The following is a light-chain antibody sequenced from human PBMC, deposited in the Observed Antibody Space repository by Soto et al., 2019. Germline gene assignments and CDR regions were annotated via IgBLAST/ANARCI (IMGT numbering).Light chain of an antibody. J-gene: IGKJ4*01. CDR1: QSVSAY. CDR3: QQYSDGPLVT. Sequence: EIVMTQSPATLSVSPGERVTLSCRASQSVSAYLAWYLQKPGQAPRLLIYGASTRATGIPARFSGSGSGTEFTLTISSLQSEDSAFYHCQQYSDGPLVTFGGGTKVEI. V-gene: IGKV3-15*01. CDR2: GAS.